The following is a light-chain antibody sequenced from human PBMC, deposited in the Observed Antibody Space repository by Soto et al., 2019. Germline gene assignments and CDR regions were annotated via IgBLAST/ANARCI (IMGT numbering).Light chain of an antibody. CDR1: YSNIGSKI. CDR3: ASWDVSLEAWV. Sequence: QSVLIQAPSVSGTPGQRVTISCSGSYSNIGSKIVNWFKQVPGKAPTLVIYNDSQRPSGVPDRFSGSRSGTSASLAISRLQSDDEGDFYCASWDVSLEAWVFGGGTQLTVL. V-gene: IGLV1-44*01. CDR2: NDS. J-gene: IGLJ3*02.